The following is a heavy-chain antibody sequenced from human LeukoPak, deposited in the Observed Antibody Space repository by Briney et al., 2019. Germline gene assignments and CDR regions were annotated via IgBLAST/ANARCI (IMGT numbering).Heavy chain of an antibody. CDR1: GGSISSSNW. Sequence: SETLSLTCAVSGGSISSSNWWSWVRQPAGKGLEWIGRIYTRGGTTYNPSLKSRVTISIDTSKKQFSLKLSSVTAADTAVYYCARHSYDYVWGGAFDIWGQGTMVTVSS. CDR2: IYTRGGT. D-gene: IGHD3-16*01. CDR3: ARHSYDYVWGGAFDI. J-gene: IGHJ3*02. V-gene: IGHV4-61*02.